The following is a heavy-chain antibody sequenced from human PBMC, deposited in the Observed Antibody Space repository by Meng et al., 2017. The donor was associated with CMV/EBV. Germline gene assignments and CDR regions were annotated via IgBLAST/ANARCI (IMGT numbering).Heavy chain of an antibody. CDR2: INSDGSST. J-gene: IGHJ4*02. CDR3: ARGSRGFDY. Sequence: GESLKISCAASGFTFSSYWMHWVRQAPGKGLVWVSRINSDGSSTSYADSVKGRFTISRDNAKNTLYLQMNSLRAEDTAVYYCARGSRGFDYWGQGTLVTVSS. V-gene: IGHV3-74*01. D-gene: IGHD5/OR15-5a*01. CDR1: GFTFSSYW.